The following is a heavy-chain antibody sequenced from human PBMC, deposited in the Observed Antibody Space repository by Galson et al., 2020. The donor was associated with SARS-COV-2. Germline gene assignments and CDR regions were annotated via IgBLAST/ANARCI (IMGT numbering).Heavy chain of an antibody. CDR2: IYYSGST. Sequence: ETSETLSLTCTVSGGSISSYYWSWIRQPPGKGLEWIGYIYYSGSTNYNPSLKSRVTISVDTSKNQFSLKLSSVTAADTAVYYCARGGPGRFGGLLAVFGYYGMDVWGEGTTVTVSS. D-gene: IGHD3-10*01. V-gene: IGHV4-59*01. J-gene: IGHJ6*04. CDR3: ARGGPGRFGGLLAVFGYYGMDV. CDR1: GGSISSYY.